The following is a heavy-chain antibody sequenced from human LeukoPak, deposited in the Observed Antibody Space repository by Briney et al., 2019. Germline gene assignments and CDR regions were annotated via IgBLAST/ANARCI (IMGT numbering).Heavy chain of an antibody. CDR3: ARGGYSGYDPYYFDY. D-gene: IGHD5-12*01. Sequence: SVKVSCKASGGTFSSYAISWVRQAPGQGPEWMGGIIPIFGTANYAQKFQGRVTITADESTSTAYMELSSLRSEDTAVYYCARGGYSGYDPYYFDYWGQGTLVTVSS. CDR2: IIPIFGTA. V-gene: IGHV1-69*13. CDR1: GGTFSSYA. J-gene: IGHJ4*02.